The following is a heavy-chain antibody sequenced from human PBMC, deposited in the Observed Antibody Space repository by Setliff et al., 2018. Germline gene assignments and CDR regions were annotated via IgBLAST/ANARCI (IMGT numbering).Heavy chain of an antibody. CDR2: IKSKTDGGTT. CDR3: TTDCSGARCSS. CDR1: GFTFSNAW. J-gene: IGHJ5*02. V-gene: IGHV3-15*01. D-gene: IGHD2-15*01. Sequence: PGGSLRLPCAASGFTFSNAWMSWVRQAPGKGLEWVGRIKSKTDGGTTDYAAPVKGRFTISRDDSENTLYLQLNSLKTEDTAVYYCTTDCSGARCSSWGQGTLVTVSS.